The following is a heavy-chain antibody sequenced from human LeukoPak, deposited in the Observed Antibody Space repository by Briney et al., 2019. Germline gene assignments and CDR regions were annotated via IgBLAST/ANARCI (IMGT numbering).Heavy chain of an antibody. CDR1: GGAFSSYT. V-gene: IGHV1-69*04. CDR2: VIPILNIA. Sequence: SVKVSCKASGGAFSSYTFSWVRQAPGQGLEWMGRVIPILNIATYAHKFQGRVTITADKSTSTAYMDLTSLTSEDTALYYCAREPDVDLSTFRGDAFDIWGQGTMVTVSS. J-gene: IGHJ3*02. D-gene: IGHD5-24*01. CDR3: AREPDVDLSTFRGDAFDI.